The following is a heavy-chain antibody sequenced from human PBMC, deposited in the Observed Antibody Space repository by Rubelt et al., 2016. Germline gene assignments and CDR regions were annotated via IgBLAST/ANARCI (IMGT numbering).Heavy chain of an antibody. J-gene: IGHJ4*02. Sequence: QVQLQQWGAGLLKPSETLSLTCAVYGGSFSGYYWSWIRQPPGKGLEWIGEINHSVSTNYNPSPKSRVTISVDTSKNQFSLKLSSVTAADTAVYYCARVRKWGSYRDIPEYFDYWGQGTLVTVSS. D-gene: IGHD3-16*02. CDR3: ARVRKWGSYRDIPEYFDY. V-gene: IGHV4-34*01. CDR1: GGSFSGYY. CDR2: INHSVST.